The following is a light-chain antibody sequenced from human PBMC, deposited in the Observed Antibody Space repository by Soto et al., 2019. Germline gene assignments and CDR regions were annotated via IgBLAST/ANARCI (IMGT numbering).Light chain of an antibody. CDR3: RQYGSSPRT. CDR1: QSVRNNY. Sequence: EIVLTQSPGTLSLSPGEGATLSCRASQSVRNNYLAWYQQRPGQAPRLLIYGASSRATGIPDRFSGSGSGTDFTLTISRLEPEDFAVYYCRQYGSSPRTFGQGTKVDIK. CDR2: GAS. J-gene: IGKJ1*01. V-gene: IGKV3-20*01.